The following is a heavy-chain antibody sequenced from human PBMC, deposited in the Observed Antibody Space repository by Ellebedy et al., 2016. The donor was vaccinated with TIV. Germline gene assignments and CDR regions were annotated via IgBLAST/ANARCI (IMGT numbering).Heavy chain of an antibody. CDR3: ATDPDGVYGDTSSY. D-gene: IGHD4-17*01. Sequence: GESLKISCAVSGFTVRSKYMNWVRQAPGKGLEWVSLIYSVGDTYYADSVKGRFPVSRDNSQNTRDLQMTSLRVDDTAVYYCATDPDGVYGDTSSYWGRGTLVTVSS. CDR1: GFTVRSKY. V-gene: IGHV3-53*01. J-gene: IGHJ4*02. CDR2: IYSVGDT.